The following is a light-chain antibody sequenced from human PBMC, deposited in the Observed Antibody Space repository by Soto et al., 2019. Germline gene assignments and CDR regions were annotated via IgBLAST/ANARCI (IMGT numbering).Light chain of an antibody. CDR1: SSGVGGYNY. Sequence: QSALTQPASVSGSPGQSITISCTGTSSGVGGYNYVSWYQQHPGKAPKLMIYDVSNWPSGVSNRFSGSKSGNTASLTISGLQAEDEADYYCSSYTSSSTRVFGTGTKVTVL. CDR2: DVS. CDR3: SSYTSSSTRV. V-gene: IGLV2-14*01. J-gene: IGLJ1*01.